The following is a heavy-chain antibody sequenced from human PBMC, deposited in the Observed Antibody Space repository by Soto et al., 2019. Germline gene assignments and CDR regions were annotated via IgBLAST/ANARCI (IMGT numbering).Heavy chain of an antibody. CDR2: TYHSGST. J-gene: IGHJ5*02. D-gene: IGHD2-2*01. CDR1: GGSIRSSHW. CDR3: ARVEAFCSDTSCLNWFDP. V-gene: IGHV4-4*02. Sequence: SETLSLTCAVSGGSIRSSHWWSWVRHPPGKGLEWIGETYHSGSTNYNPSLKSRVTISVDKSKNQFSLKLNSVTAADTAVYYCARVEAFCSDTSCLNWFDPWGQGTLVT.